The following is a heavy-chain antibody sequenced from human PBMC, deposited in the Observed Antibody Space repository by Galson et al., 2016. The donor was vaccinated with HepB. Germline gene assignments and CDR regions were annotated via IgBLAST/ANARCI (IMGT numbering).Heavy chain of an antibody. Sequence: SLRLSCAASGFTVSSNCMSWVRQAPGKGLEWVSLICDGGSAYYTDSVKARFTISRDNSKNTLYLQMNNLRPDDTAVYFWARDPPGVPDFALDVWGQGTTVTVSS. CDR2: ICDGGSA. V-gene: IGHV3-66*01. CDR1: GFTVSSNC. J-gene: IGHJ6*02. CDR3: ARDPPGVPDFALDV. D-gene: IGHD3-10*01.